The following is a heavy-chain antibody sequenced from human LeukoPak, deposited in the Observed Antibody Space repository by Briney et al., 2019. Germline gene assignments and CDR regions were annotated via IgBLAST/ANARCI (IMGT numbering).Heavy chain of an antibody. CDR1: GGSISTDTHY. D-gene: IGHD3-10*01. CDR3: ARLMYYPPYGRAFDI. Sequence: SETLSLTCTVSGGSISTDTHYWGWFRQSPGKGLEWIGSVYYSGSTFHNSSLKSRVIISVDTSKNQFSLRLSSVSAADTAVYYCARLMYYPPYGRAFDIWGQGTMVTVSS. CDR2: VYYSGST. V-gene: IGHV4-39*01. J-gene: IGHJ3*02.